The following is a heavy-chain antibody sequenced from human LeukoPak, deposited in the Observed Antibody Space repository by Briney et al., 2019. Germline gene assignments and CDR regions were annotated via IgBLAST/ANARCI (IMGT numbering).Heavy chain of an antibody. D-gene: IGHD6-19*01. CDR3: ARHEEGEQRLRFDY. V-gene: IGHV4-59*08. CDR1: GGSISSYY. J-gene: IGHJ4*02. Sequence: SETLSLTCTVSGGSISSYYWSWIRQPPGKGLEWIGYIYYSGSTNYNPSLKSRVTISVDTSKNQFSLKLSSVTAADTAVYYCARHEEGEQRLRFDYWGQGTLVTVSS. CDR2: IYYSGST.